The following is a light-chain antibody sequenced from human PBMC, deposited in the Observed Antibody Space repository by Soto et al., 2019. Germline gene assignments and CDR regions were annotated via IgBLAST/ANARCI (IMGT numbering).Light chain of an antibody. J-gene: IGKJ1*01. V-gene: IGKV3-20*01. CDR2: GAS. CDR1: QSVSSN. CDR3: QQYGSSPKT. Sequence: EKVMTQSPATLSVSPGEIATLSCGASQSVSSNLAWYQQKPGQAPRLLIYGASSRATGIPDRFSGSGSGTDFTLTISRLEPEDFAVYYCQQYGSSPKTFGQGTKVDIK.